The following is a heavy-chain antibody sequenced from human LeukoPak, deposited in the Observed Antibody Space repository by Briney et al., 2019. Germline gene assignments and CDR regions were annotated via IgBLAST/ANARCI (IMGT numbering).Heavy chain of an antibody. V-gene: IGHV3-74*01. CDR3: ARPRGSGSGSYYDF. J-gene: IGHJ4*02. CDR1: GFTFSTYW. Sequence: PGGSLRLSCAASGFTFSTYWMHWVRQAPGKGLVWVSRINSDGSNTNYADSVKGRFTISRDNAKNTLYLQMNSLRAEGTAVYYCARPRGSGSGSYYDFWGQGTLVTVSS. CDR2: INSDGSNT. D-gene: IGHD3-10*01.